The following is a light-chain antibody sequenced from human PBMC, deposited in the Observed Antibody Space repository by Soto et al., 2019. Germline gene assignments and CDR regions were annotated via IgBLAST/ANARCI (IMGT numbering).Light chain of an antibody. CDR1: QSVSGSY. Sequence: EIVLTQSPGTLSLSPGERATLSCRASQSVSGSYLAWYQQKPGQAPRLLIYGASNRATAIPDRFSGSGSGTDFTLTISRLEAEDFAVYFCYQYDSSPWTFGQGTKVDIK. V-gene: IGKV3-20*01. J-gene: IGKJ1*01. CDR2: GAS. CDR3: YQYDSSPWT.